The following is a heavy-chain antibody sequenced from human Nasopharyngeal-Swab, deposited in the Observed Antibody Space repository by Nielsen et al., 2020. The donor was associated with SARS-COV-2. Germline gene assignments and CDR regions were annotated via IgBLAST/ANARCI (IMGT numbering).Heavy chain of an antibody. CDR3: AKDTAWFGDLPSGAFDI. CDR1: GFTFDDYA. Sequence: GGSLRLSCAASGFTFDDYAMHWVRQAPGKGLEWVSGISWNSGSIGYADSVKGRFTISRDNAKHSLYLQMNSLRAEDTALYYCAKDTAWFGDLPSGAFDIWSQETMVTVSS. J-gene: IGHJ3*02. CDR2: ISWNSGSI. V-gene: IGHV3-9*01. D-gene: IGHD3-10*01.